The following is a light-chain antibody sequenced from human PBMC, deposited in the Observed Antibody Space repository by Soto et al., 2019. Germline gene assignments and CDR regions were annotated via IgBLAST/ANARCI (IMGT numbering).Light chain of an antibody. CDR3: QQYNNWPSWT. Sequence: ETVMTQSPATLSVSPGERATLSCRASQSVSRNLAWYQQKPGQAPRLLIYGASTRATGIPARFSGSGSGTEFTLTISSLQSEDFAVYYCQQYNNWPSWTFGQGTKVEIK. CDR2: GAS. CDR1: QSVSRN. J-gene: IGKJ1*01. V-gene: IGKV3-15*01.